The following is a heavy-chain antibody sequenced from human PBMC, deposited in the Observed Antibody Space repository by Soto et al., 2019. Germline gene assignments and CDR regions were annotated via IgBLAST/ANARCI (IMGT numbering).Heavy chain of an antibody. D-gene: IGHD2-15*01. Sequence: QVQLVQSGAEVKKPGSSVKVSCKASGGTFSSYAISWVRQAPGQGLEWMGGIIPIFGTPNYAQKFQGRVTITADESTSTAYMELSSLRSEDTAVYYCARGCSGGSCYSYYGMDVWGQGTTVTVSS. CDR2: IIPIFGTP. V-gene: IGHV1-69*01. CDR3: ARGCSGGSCYSYYGMDV. CDR1: GGTFSSYA. J-gene: IGHJ6*02.